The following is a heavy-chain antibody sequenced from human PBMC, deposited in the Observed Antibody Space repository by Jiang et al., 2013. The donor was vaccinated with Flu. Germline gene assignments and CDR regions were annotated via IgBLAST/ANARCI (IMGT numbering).Heavy chain of an antibody. V-gene: IGHV3-21*01. CDR3: ARDLEAGPYYYYGMDV. J-gene: IGHJ6*02. D-gene: IGHD6-19*01. Sequence: QLLESGGGLVKPGGSLRLSCAASGFTFSSYSMNWVRQXPGKGLEWVSSISSSSSYIYYADSVKGRFTISRDNAKNSLYLQMNSLRAEDTAVYYCARDLEAGPYYYYGMDVWGQGTTVTVSS. CDR1: GFTFSSYS. CDR2: ISSSSSYI.